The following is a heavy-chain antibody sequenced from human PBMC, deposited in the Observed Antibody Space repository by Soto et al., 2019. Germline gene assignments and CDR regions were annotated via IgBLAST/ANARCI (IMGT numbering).Heavy chain of an antibody. D-gene: IGHD3-10*01. CDR3: AKFLPPDYYGSGSYYLFDY. CDR2: ISGSGGST. V-gene: IGHV3-23*01. J-gene: IGHJ4*02. CDR1: GFTFNSYA. Sequence: GGSLRLSCSASGFTFNSYAMSWVRQAPGKGLEWVSAISGSGGSTYYADSVKGRFTISRDNSKNTLYLQMNSLRAEDTAVYYCAKFLPPDYYGSGSYYLFDYWGQGTLVTVSS.